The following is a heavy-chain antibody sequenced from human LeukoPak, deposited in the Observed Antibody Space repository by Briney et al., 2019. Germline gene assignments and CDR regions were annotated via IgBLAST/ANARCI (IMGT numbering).Heavy chain of an antibody. CDR2: IIPIFGTA. V-gene: IGHV1-69*13. CDR3: AXXXLRYYYGSGSYYTLDY. CDR1: GYTFTGYY. Sequence: ASVKVSCKASGYTFTGYYMHWVRQAPGQGLEWMGGIIPIFGTANYAQKFQGRVTITADESTSTAYMELSSLRSEDPAVYYCAXXXLRYYYGSGSYYTLDYWGQGTLVTVSS. J-gene: IGHJ4*02. D-gene: IGHD3-10*01.